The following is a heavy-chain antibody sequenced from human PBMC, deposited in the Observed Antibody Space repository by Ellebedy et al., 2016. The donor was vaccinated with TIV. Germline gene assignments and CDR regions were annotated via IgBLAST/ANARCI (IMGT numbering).Heavy chain of an antibody. V-gene: IGHV1-24*01. Sequence: ASVKVSCKVSGYTLTELSMHWVRXPPGKGLEWMGGFDPEDGETIYAQKFQGRVTMTEDTSTDTAYMELSSLRSDDTAVYYCAREPDTAMITCDYWGQGTLVTVSS. CDR3: AREPDTAMITCDY. CDR2: FDPEDGET. D-gene: IGHD5-18*01. CDR1: GYTLTELS. J-gene: IGHJ4*02.